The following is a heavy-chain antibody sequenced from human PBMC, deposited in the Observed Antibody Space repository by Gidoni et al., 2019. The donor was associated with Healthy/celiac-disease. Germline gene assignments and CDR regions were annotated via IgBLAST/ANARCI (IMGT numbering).Heavy chain of an antibody. J-gene: IGHJ4*02. D-gene: IGHD6-13*01. Sequence: QVQLVESGGGVFQPGRSLSLSCAASGFTFSSYGMHWVRQAPGKGLEWGAVISYDGSNKYYADSVKGRFTISRDNSKNTLYLQMNSLRAEDTAVYYCAKDTDGYSSTTPPGYWGQGTLVTVSS. V-gene: IGHV3-30*18. CDR3: AKDTDGYSSTTPPGY. CDR1: GFTFSSYG. CDR2: ISYDGSNK.